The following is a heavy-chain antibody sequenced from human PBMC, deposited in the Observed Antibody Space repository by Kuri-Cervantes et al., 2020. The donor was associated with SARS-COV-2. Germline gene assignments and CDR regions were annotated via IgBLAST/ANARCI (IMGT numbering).Heavy chain of an antibody. CDR2: IIPILGIA. Sequence: SVKVSCKASGGTFSSYAISWVRQAPGQGLEWMGGIIPILGIANYAQKFQGRVTITADKSTSTAYMELRSLRSDDTAVYYCARREGYYYDSSGPLGYGMDVWGQGTTVTVSS. CDR3: ARREGYYYDSSGPLGYGMDV. J-gene: IGHJ6*02. CDR1: GGTFSSYA. D-gene: IGHD3-22*01. V-gene: IGHV1-69*10.